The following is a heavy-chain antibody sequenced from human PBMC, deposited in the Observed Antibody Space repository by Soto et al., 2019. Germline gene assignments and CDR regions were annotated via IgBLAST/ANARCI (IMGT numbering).Heavy chain of an antibody. CDR2: IYYSGST. J-gene: IGHJ6*03. CDR1: GGSISSYY. D-gene: IGHD3-16*01. V-gene: IGHV4-59*08. Sequence: PSETLSLTCTVSGGSISSYYWSWIRQPPGKGLEWIGYIYYSGSTNYNPSLKSRVTISVDTSKNQFSLKLSSVTAADTAVYYCARQRNVDYMDVWGKGTTVTVSS. CDR3: ARQRNVDYMDV.